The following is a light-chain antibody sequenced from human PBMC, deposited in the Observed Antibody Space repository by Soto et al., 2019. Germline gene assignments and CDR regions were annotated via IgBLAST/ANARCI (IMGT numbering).Light chain of an antibody. CDR2: VNSDGSH. Sequence: QPVLTQSPSASASLGASVKLTCTLSSGHSSSVIAWHQQQPEKGPRFLVKVNSDGSHTKGDGTPDRFSGSRSGAERFLTISSLQSEDEADYYCQTWATGIVVFGGGTKLTVL. CDR3: QTWATGIVV. V-gene: IGLV4-69*01. J-gene: IGLJ2*01. CDR1: SGHSSSV.